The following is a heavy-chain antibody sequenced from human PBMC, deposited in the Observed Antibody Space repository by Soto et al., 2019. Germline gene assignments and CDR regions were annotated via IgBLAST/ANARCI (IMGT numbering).Heavy chain of an antibody. CDR1: GFTFSSYA. J-gene: IGHJ5*02. V-gene: IGHV3-23*01. CDR2: ISGSGGST. CDR3: ARGRLERHWFDP. Sequence: GGSLRLSSAASGFTFSSYAMGWVRQAPGNGLESVSAISGSGGSTYYADSVKGRFTITRDNSKNTLDLQMNSLRAEDTAVYYCARGRLERHWFDPWGQGTLVTVSS. D-gene: IGHD1-1*01.